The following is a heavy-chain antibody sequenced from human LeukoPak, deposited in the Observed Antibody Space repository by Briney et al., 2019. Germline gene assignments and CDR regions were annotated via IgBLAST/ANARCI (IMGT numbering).Heavy chain of an antibody. CDR1: GYSISSGYY. D-gene: IGHD6-13*01. CDR2: IYHSGST. J-gene: IGHJ5*02. Sequence: SETLSLTCTVSGYSISSGYYWGWIRQPPGKGLEWIGSIYHSGSTYYNPSLKSGVTISVDTSKNQFSLKLSSVTAADTAVYYCARAGSWYNAIGPNWFDPWGQGTLVTVSS. CDR3: ARAGSWYNAIGPNWFDP. V-gene: IGHV4-38-2*02.